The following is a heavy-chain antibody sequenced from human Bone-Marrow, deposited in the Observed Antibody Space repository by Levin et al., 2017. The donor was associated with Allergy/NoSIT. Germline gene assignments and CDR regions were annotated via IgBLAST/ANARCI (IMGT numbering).Heavy chain of an antibody. V-gene: IGHV3-23*01. D-gene: IGHD3-9*01. J-gene: IGHJ4*02. CDR3: ASVSYYDILTGYSNFDY. CDR1: GFTFSSYA. CDR2: ISGSGGST. Sequence: GGSLRLSCAASGFTFSSYAMSWVRQAPGKGLEWVSAISGSGGSTYYADSVKGRFTISRDNSKNTLYLQMNSLRAEDTAVYYCASVSYYDILTGYSNFDYWGQGTLVTVSS.